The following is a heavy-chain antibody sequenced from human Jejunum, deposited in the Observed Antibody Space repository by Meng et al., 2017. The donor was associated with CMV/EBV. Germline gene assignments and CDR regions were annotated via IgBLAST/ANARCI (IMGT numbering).Heavy chain of an antibody. D-gene: IGHD3-10*01. Sequence: CAASGFTFSNFHMNWVRQAPGRGLEWVAYISGGGLPKYYADSMKGRITISRDNAKNSLYLQIDNVGVDDTAVYYCAKGKSYFFEYWGPGALVTVSS. J-gene: IGHJ4*02. CDR1: GFTFSNFH. V-gene: IGHV3-11*04. CDR3: AKGKSYFFEY. CDR2: ISGGGLPK.